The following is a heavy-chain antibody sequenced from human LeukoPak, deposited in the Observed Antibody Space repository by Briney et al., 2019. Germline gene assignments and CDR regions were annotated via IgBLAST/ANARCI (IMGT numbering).Heavy chain of an antibody. CDR3: AKNIVPAAMWGAFDI. J-gene: IGHJ3*02. V-gene: IGHV3-23*01. CDR1: GFTFSSYA. Sequence: GGSLRLSCAASGFTFSSYAMSWVRQAPGKGLEWVSSISGTGDSTYYTDSVKGRFANSRDNSKNTLYLQMTSLRAEDTAIYYCAKNIVPAAMWGAFDIWGQGTMVTVSS. D-gene: IGHD2-2*01. CDR2: ISGTGDST.